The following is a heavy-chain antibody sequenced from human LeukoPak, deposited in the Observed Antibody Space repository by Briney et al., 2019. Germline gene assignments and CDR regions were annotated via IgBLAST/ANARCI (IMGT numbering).Heavy chain of an antibody. J-gene: IGHJ5*02. CDR2: IYYSGST. V-gene: IGHV4-39*01. D-gene: IGHD3-10*01. CDR3: ARHHGGARVRGVYNWFDP. CDR1: GGSISSSSYY. Sequence: SETLSLTCTVSGGSISSSSYYWGWIRQPPGKGLEWIGSIYYSGSTYYNPSLKSRVTISVDTFKNQFSLKLSSVTAADTAVYYCARHHGGARVRGVYNWFDPWGQGTLVTVSS.